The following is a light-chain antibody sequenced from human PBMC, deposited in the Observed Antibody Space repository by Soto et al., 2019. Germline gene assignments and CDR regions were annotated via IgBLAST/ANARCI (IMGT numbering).Light chain of an antibody. CDR3: QHYDNSPPIS. V-gene: IGKV3-20*01. CDR1: ERVRSTF. CDR2: GAS. Sequence: EIVLTQSPGTLSLSPGETVTLSCTPSERVRSTFLAWYQQKPGQVPRLLIYGASTRATGTPDRFTGTWSGAGYTLTITSLEPEDSAVYYCQHYDNSPPISFGQGTRLEIK. J-gene: IGKJ5*01.